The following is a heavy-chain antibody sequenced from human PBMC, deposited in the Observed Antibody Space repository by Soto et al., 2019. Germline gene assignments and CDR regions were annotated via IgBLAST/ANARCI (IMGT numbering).Heavy chain of an antibody. CDR1: GGSFSGYY. CDR2: INHSGST. D-gene: IGHD4-17*01. CDR3: ARGGGAYVQSWSLSPTVTTLDY. J-gene: IGHJ4*02. V-gene: IGHV4-34*01. Sequence: SETLSLTCAFYGGSFSGYYWSWIRQPPGKGLEWIGEINHSGSTNYNPSLKSRVTISVDTSKNQFSLKLSSVTAADTAVYYCARGGGAYVQSWSLSPTVTTLDYWGQGTLVTVSS.